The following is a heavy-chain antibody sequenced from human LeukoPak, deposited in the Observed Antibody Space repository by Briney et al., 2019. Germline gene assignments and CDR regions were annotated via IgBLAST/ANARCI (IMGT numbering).Heavy chain of an antibody. Sequence: GGSLRLSCAASGFTFSSYGMSWVRQAPGKGLEWVSAISGSGGSTYYADSVKGRFTISRDNSKNTLFLQMNSLRAEDTAVYYCAKGSVPVVAMNAFEIWGQGTMVTVSS. V-gene: IGHV3-23*01. CDR3: AKGSVPVVAMNAFEI. J-gene: IGHJ3*02. CDR1: GFTFSSYG. CDR2: ISGSGGST. D-gene: IGHD2-2*01.